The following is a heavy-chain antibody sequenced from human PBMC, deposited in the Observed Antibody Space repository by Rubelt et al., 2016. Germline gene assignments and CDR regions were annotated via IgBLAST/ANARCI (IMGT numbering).Heavy chain of an antibody. CDR3: ARDQLARYAFDI. CDR2: ISAYNGNT. V-gene: IGHV1-18*01. J-gene: IGHJ3*02. Sequence: QVQLVQSGAEVKKPGASVKVSCKASGYTFTSYGISWVRQAPGQGLEWMGWISAYNGNTNYAQKLKGRVTMTTDTATSTAYMGLRSLRFDDTAVYFWARDQLARYAFDIWGQGTMVTVSS. CDR1: GYTFTSYG. D-gene: IGHD1-1*01.